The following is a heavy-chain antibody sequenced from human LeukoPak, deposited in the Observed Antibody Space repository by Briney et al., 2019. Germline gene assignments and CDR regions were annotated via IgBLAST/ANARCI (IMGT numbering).Heavy chain of an antibody. CDR3: ERDRGGSHSPIDY. CDR2: ISSSGSYI. CDR1: GFTFSSYG. Sequence: PGGSLRLSCAASGFTFSSYGMNWVRQAPGKGLEWVSSISSSGSYIYYADSVKGRFTISRDNAKNSLYLQMDSLRAEDTAVFYCERDRGGSHSPIDYWGQGTLVTVSS. J-gene: IGHJ4*02. V-gene: IGHV3-21*06. D-gene: IGHD1-26*01.